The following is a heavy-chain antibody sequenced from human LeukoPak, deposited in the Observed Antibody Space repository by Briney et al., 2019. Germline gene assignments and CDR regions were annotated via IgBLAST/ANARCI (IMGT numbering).Heavy chain of an antibody. V-gene: IGHV4-59*08. CDR1: GGSISHYF. CDR3: AKTVAGYWYFDL. Sequence: SETLSLTCTVSGGSISHYFWSWIRQPPGKALEWIGYIYYSGSTNYNPSLKSRVTISVDTSKTQFSLKLSSVTAADTAVYYCAKTVAGYWYFDLWGRGTLVTVSS. D-gene: IGHD6-19*01. J-gene: IGHJ2*01. CDR2: IYYSGST.